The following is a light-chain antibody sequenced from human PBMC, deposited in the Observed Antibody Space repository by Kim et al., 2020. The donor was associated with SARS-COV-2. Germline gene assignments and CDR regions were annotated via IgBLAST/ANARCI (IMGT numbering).Light chain of an antibody. J-gene: IGKJ4*01. Sequence: EIVLTQSPVTVSLSPGDRASLSCRASHSVSSSYLDWYQQKPGQAPRLLIYGASSRATGIPDRFSGSGSRTDFTLTISRLEPEDVAVYYCQQYGSSPLTFGGGTKVEI. V-gene: IGKV3-20*01. CDR3: QQYGSSPLT. CDR2: GAS. CDR1: HSVSSSY.